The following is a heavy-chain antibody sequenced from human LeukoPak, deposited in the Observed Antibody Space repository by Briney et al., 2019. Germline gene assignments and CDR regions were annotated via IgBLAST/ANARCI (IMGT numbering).Heavy chain of an antibody. CDR1: GFTFSSYW. V-gene: IGHV3-7*01. Sequence: GGSLRLSCAASGFTFSSYWMSWVRQAPGKGLEWVANIKQDGSEKYYADSVKGRFTISRDNAKNSLYLQMNSLRAEDTAVYYCARDYVWGSYREDYFDYWGQGTLVTVSS. J-gene: IGHJ4*02. D-gene: IGHD3-16*02. CDR3: ARDYVWGSYREDYFDY. CDR2: IKQDGSEK.